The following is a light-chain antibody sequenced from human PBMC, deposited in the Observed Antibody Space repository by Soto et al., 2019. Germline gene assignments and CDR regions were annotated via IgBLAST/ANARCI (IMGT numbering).Light chain of an antibody. V-gene: IGLV2-23*01. CDR2: EGS. CDR1: SSDVGSYNL. Sequence: QSALTQSAPVSGSPGQSITISCTGTSSDVGSYNLVSWYQQHPGKAPKLMIYEGSKRPSGVSNRFSGSKSGNTASLTISGLQAEDEADYYCCSYAGSSTPYVFGTGTKVTVL. J-gene: IGLJ1*01. CDR3: CSYAGSSTPYV.